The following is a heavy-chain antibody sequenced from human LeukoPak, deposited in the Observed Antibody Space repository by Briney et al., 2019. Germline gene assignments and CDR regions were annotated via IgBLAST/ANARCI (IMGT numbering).Heavy chain of an antibody. CDR2: ISPSGGST. D-gene: IGHD3-10*02. J-gene: IGHJ4*02. Sequence: ASVKVSCKAFGYTFTSNYMHWVRQAPGQGPEWMGVISPSGGSTTYAQKFQGRVTLTRDVSTSTDYLELSSLRSDDTAVYYCARGRVTRLGFDYWGQGTLVTVSS. V-gene: IGHV1-46*01. CDR1: GYTFTSNY. CDR3: ARGRVTRLGFDY.